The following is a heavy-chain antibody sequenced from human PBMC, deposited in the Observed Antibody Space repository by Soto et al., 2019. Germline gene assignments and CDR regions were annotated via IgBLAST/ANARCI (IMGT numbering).Heavy chain of an antibody. D-gene: IGHD6-19*01. J-gene: IGHJ2*01. CDR2: ISYDGCNK. CDR1: GFTFSSYA. Sequence: QVQLVESGGGVVQPGRSLRLSCAASGFTFSSYAMHWVRQAPGKGLEWVAVISYDGCNKYYADSVKGRFTISRDNSKNTLYLQMNSLSAEDTAVYYCARDQYSSGYNDLWRRGTLVTVSS. CDR3: ARDQYSSGYNDL. V-gene: IGHV3-30-3*01.